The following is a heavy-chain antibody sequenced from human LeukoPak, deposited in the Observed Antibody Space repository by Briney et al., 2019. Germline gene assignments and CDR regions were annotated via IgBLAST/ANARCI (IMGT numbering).Heavy chain of an antibody. Sequence: GGSLRLSCAASGFTFSGSAMHWVRQASGKGLEWVGRIRSKANSYAAAYAASVKGRFTISRDDSKNTAYLQMNSLKTEDTAVYYCTITGITSYYYYMDVWGKGTTVTVSS. V-gene: IGHV3-73*01. D-gene: IGHD1-14*01. CDR1: GFTFSGSA. J-gene: IGHJ6*03. CDR3: TITGITSYYYYMDV. CDR2: IRSKANSYAA.